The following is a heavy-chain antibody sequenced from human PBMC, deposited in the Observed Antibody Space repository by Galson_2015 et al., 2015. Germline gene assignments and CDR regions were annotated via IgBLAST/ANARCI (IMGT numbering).Heavy chain of an antibody. CDR1: GDSVSSHSGA. CDR2: TYYRSKWYN. Sequence: CAISGDSVSSHSGAWNWIRQSPSRGLEWLGRTYYRSKWYNDYAESVKSRITINSDISKNQFSLQLNSVTPEDTAVYYCAGSPRYSSVYYYFDYWGQGSLVTVSS. V-gene: IGHV6-1*01. CDR3: AGSPRYSSVYYYFDY. J-gene: IGHJ4*02. D-gene: IGHD6-19*01.